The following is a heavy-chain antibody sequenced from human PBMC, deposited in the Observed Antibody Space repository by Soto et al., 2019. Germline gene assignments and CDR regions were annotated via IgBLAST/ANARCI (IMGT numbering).Heavy chain of an antibody. Sequence: SETLSLTCTVSGGSVNYYYWSWIRQPPGRGLEWIGYVYYTGTANYNPSLEGRVAISVDTSKNQLSLKVISVTAADTAVYYCARQEAFDWISSIRGISAFDIWGQGKMVTVS. CDR1: GGSVNYYY. V-gene: IGHV4-59*08. J-gene: IGHJ3*02. CDR2: VYYTGTA. CDR3: ARQEAFDWISSIRGISAFDI. D-gene: IGHD3-9*01.